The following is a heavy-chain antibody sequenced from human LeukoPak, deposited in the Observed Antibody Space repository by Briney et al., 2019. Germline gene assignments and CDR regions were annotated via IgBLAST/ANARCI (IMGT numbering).Heavy chain of an antibody. J-gene: IGHJ4*02. CDR1: GFAFSTYA. CDR2: ISFDGNTK. CDR3: ARAMVRGVPFDY. V-gene: IGHV3-30-3*01. Sequence: GGSLRLSCAASGFAFSTYAMHWVRQAPGKGLEWLAVISFDGNTKYYADSAKGRFTISRDNSKNTLSVQISSLRVEDTAVYYRARAMVRGVPFDYWGRGTLVTVSS. D-gene: IGHD3-10*01.